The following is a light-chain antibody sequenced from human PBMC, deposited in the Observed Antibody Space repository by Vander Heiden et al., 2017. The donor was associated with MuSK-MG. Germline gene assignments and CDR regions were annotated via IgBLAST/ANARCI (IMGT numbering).Light chain of an antibody. CDR2: GAS. CDR3: QQYGSTPYT. Sequence: IVLTQSPGTLSLSPGERATLPSRASQSVSSSYLAWYQQKPGQAPRLLIYGASSRATGIPDRFSGSGSGTDFTLTISRLEPEDFAVYYCQQYGSTPYTFGQGTKLEIK. J-gene: IGKJ2*01. CDR1: QSVSSSY. V-gene: IGKV3-20*01.